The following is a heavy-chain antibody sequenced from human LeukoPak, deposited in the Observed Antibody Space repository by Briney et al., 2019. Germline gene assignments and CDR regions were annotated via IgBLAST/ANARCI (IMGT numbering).Heavy chain of an antibody. CDR2: IYATDLT. V-gene: IGHV4-4*07. J-gene: IGHJ5*02. CDR3: ARGFGSGTSPIDL. Sequence: PSETLSLTCTVSGRSIRSVYWNWIRQSAGKGLEWIGRIYATDLTNYNPSLKSRVTLSVDMSKNELSLTLKSVTAADTAVYYRARGFGSGTSPIDLWGQGALVTVSS. D-gene: IGHD3-10*01. CDR1: GRSIRSVY.